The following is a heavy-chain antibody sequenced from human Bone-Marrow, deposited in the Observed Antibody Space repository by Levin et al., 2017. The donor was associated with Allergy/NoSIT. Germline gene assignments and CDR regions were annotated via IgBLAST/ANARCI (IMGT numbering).Heavy chain of an antibody. J-gene: IGHJ6*02. CDR2: INPNSGGT. CDR3: ARDPGGDYYYYYGMDV. V-gene: IGHV1-2*02. D-gene: IGHD1-1*01. Sequence: ASVKVSCKASGYTFTGYYMHWVRQAPGQGLEWMGWINPNSGGTNYAQKFQGRVTMTRDTSISTAYMELSRLRSDDTAVYYCARDPGGDYYYYYGMDVWGQGTTVTVSS. CDR1: GYTFTGYY.